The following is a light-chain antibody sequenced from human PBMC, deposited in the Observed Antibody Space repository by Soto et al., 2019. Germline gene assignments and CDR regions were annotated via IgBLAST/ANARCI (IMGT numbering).Light chain of an antibody. CDR3: CSHAGTYTYV. J-gene: IGLJ1*01. CDR2: DVT. Sequence: QSVLTQPRSVSGSPGQSLTISCTGTSSDVGGYNYVSWYQQYPGQVPKLMIYDVTKRPSGVPDRFSGSKSGNTASLTISGLRAEDEADYYCCSHAGTYTYVFGTGTKVPAL. V-gene: IGLV2-11*01. CDR1: SSDVGGYNY.